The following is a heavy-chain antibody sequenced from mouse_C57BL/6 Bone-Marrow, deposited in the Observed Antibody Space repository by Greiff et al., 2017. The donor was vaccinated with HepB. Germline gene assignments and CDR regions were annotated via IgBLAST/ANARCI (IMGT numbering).Heavy chain of an antibody. Sequence: EVKLVESGGGLVKPGGSLKLSCAASGFTFSSYAMSWVRQTPEKRLEWVATISDGGSYIYYPDNVKGRFTISRDNAKNNLYLQMSHLKSEDTAMYDCARLLFWYFDDWGTGTTVTVSS. CDR1: GFTFSSYA. J-gene: IGHJ1*03. CDR3: ARLLFWYFDD. V-gene: IGHV5-4*03. CDR2: ISDGGSYI.